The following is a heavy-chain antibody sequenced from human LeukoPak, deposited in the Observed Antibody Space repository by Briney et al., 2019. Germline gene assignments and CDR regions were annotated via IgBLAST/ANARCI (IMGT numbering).Heavy chain of an antibody. CDR3: ARGGEGAAFDI. CDR2: INHSGST. Sequence: SETLSLTCAVYGGSFSGYYWSWIRQPPGKGLEWIGEINHSGSTNYNPSLKSRVTISVDTSKNQFSLKLSSVTAADTAVCYCARGGEGAAFDIWGQGTMVTVSS. CDR1: GGSFSGYY. V-gene: IGHV4-34*01. J-gene: IGHJ3*02. D-gene: IGHD4-17*01.